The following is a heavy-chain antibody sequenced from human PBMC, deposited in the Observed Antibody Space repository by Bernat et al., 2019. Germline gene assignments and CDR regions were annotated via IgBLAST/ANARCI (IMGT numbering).Heavy chain of an antibody. CDR2: IKSDGSFT. CDR3: VRDREAGWLDP. CDR1: GFTLSDYW. D-gene: IGHD1-26*01. J-gene: IGHJ5*02. V-gene: IGHV3-74*03. Sequence: EVQLVESGGGLVQPGGSLRLSCAASGFTLSDYWMHWVRQLPGKGLVWVSLIKSDGSFTTYADSVKGRFTISRDNAKNTLYLQMNSLRAEDTAVYYCVRDREAGWLDPWGQGNLVTVSS.